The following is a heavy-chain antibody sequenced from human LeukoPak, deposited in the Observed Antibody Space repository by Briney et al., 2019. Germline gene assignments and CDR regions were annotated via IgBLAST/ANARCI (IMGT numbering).Heavy chain of an antibody. Sequence: GGSLRLSCKASGFTFTSWALNWVRQAPGKGLEWVSSINSVSTYIHYADSVEGRFTISRDNAKKSVSLQMNNLRVEDTALYYCASGPTYDAFHIWGQGTVVTVSS. CDR3: ASGPTYDAFHI. CDR1: GFTFTSWA. CDR2: INSVSTYI. J-gene: IGHJ3*02. V-gene: IGHV3-21*03.